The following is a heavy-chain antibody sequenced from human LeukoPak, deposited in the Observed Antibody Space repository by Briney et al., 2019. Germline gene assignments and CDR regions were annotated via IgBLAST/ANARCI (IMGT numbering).Heavy chain of an antibody. J-gene: IGHJ5*02. CDR3: ARHSPGIAAAGTLNWFDP. CDR2: IYHSGST. Sequence: SETLSLTCAVSGGSISSGGYSWSWIRQPPGKGLEWIGYIYHSGSTYYNPSLKSRVTISVDRSKSQFSLKLSSVTAADTAVYYCARHSPGIAAAGTLNWFDPWGQGTLVTVSS. V-gene: IGHV4-30-2*01. CDR1: GGSISSGGYS. D-gene: IGHD6-13*01.